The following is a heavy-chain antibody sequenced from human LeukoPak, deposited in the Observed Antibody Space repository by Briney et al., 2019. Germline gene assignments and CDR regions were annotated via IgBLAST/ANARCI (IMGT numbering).Heavy chain of an antibody. J-gene: IGHJ4*02. D-gene: IGHD2-21*01. Sequence: GTSLRLSCVVSGFPFDTYGMHWIRQTPGKGLEWLTLISHHGNNKYYADSVKGRFTISRDNSKNTVYLQMNSLRADDTAIYYCAKARIIGVGWAQFDSWGQGSLVTVSS. CDR2: ISHHGNNK. V-gene: IGHV3-30-3*01. CDR3: AKARIIGVGWAQFDS. CDR1: GFPFDTYG.